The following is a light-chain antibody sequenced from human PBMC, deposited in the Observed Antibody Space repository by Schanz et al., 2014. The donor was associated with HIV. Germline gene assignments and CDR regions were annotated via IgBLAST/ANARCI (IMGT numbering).Light chain of an antibody. V-gene: IGLV2-14*03. J-gene: IGLJ1*01. Sequence: QSALTQPASVSGSPGQSITITCTGSSSDVPGFKYVSWYQQHPGTAPRLIMHDVDNRPSGVSNRFSGSKSDYTASLTISGLQAEDEADYYCSSFTTSSTRVFGTGTKLTVL. CDR2: DVD. CDR3: SSFTTSSTRV. CDR1: SSDVPGFKY.